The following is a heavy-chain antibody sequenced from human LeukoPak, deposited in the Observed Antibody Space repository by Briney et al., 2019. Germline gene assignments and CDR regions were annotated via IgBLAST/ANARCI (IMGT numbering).Heavy chain of an antibody. CDR1: GFTFSTYG. Sequence: TGGSLRLSCAASGFTFSTYGMHWVRQAPGKGLEWVAIIWHDGSNKYYADSVKGRFTISRDNSKNTLYLQMNSLRAEDTAVYYCGRSMDVWGQGTTVTVSS. CDR3: GRSMDV. J-gene: IGHJ6*02. CDR2: IWHDGSNK. V-gene: IGHV3-30*02.